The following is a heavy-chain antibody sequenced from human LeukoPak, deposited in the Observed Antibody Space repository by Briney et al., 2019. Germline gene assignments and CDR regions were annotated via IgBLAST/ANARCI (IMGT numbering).Heavy chain of an antibody. V-gene: IGHV3-23*01. Sequence: GGSLRLPCAASGFTFSTYAMSWVRQAPGKGLEWVSTISGSGANTYYADSVRGRFTISRDNSKNTLYLHMNSLRAEDTAVYYRAKERAGYTNPYYFDYWGQGTLVTVSS. CDR1: GFTFSTYA. D-gene: IGHD3-16*02. J-gene: IGHJ4*02. CDR2: ISGSGANT. CDR3: AKERAGYTNPYYFDY.